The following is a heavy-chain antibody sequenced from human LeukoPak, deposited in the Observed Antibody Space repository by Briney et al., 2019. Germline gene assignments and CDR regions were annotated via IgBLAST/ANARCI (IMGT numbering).Heavy chain of an antibody. CDR3: ARDWRLYSNYAIFDP. CDR1: GGSISSGGYY. CDR2: IYYSGST. V-gene: IGHV4-61*08. Sequence: PSETLSLTCTVSGGSISSGGYYWSWIRQHPGKGLEWIGYIYYSGSTYYNPSLKSRVTISVDTSKNQFSLKLSSVTAADTAVYYCARDWRLYSNYAIFDPWGQGTLVTVSS. J-gene: IGHJ5*02. D-gene: IGHD4-4*01.